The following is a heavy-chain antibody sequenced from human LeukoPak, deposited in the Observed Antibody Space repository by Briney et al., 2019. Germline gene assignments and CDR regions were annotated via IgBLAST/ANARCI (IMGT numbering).Heavy chain of an antibody. Sequence: ETLSLTCTVSGGSISSFYWTWIRQPPGKSLEWIGYIHYSGSTDYNPSLKGRVTISVDTSKNQFSLKLTSVTAADTAVYYCARLGLLTSSFGPWGQGTLVTVSS. J-gene: IGHJ5*02. CDR3: ARLGLLTSSFGP. V-gene: IGHV4-59*08. CDR1: GGSISSFY. CDR2: IHYSGST. D-gene: IGHD2/OR15-2a*01.